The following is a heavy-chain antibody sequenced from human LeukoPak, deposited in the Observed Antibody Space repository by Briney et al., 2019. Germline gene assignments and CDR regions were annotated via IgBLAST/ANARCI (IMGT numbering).Heavy chain of an antibody. Sequence: GGSLRLSCAASGFTFSGSAMHWVRQASGKGLEWVGRIRSKANSYATGYAASVKGRFTISRDDSKNTAYPQMNSLKTEDTAVYYCTRPGTYYDILTGYYLDRDYYYMDVWGKGTTVTVSS. CDR3: TRPGTYYDILTGYYLDRDYYYMDV. J-gene: IGHJ6*03. CDR1: GFTFSGSA. V-gene: IGHV3-73*01. D-gene: IGHD3-9*01. CDR2: IRSKANSYAT.